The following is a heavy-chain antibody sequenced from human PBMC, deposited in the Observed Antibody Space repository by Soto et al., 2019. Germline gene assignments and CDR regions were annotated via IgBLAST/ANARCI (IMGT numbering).Heavy chain of an antibody. V-gene: IGHV3-66*01. Sequence: DVQLVESGGGLVQPGGSLRLSCAASGFTVSSSYMTWVRQAPGKGPEWVSVIYSGGNTHYADFVKGRFTISRDNSKNTLYLQMNSLRVEDTALYYCARVICGGGSCHTGAFEIWGQGTMVTVSS. CDR1: GFTVSSSY. D-gene: IGHD2-15*01. CDR2: IYSGGNT. CDR3: ARVICGGGSCHTGAFEI. J-gene: IGHJ3*02.